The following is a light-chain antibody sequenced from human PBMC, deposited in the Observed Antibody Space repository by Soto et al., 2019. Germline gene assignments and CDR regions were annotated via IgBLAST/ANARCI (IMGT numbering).Light chain of an antibody. CDR3: QHYQSLT. Sequence: IVVTQCPAALSVSPGARATLSCRASQTFSSNLARYQQKPGQSPRLLIYGASSRVTGIPDSFIVSGSGTDFNLPITRLEPEDLSVDYCQHYQSLTFAGGTKVEIK. J-gene: IGKJ4*01. V-gene: IGKV3-20*01. CDR2: GAS. CDR1: QTFSSN.